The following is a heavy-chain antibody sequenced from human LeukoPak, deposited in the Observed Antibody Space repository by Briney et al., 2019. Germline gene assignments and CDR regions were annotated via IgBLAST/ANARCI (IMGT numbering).Heavy chain of an antibody. V-gene: IGHV3-23*01. CDR2: IYGCGAGP. D-gene: IGHD3-10*01. CDR3: AKVPQPILLWFGESLAY. Sequence: AGSLRLSCAVSGFTFSSYAKSWVRHAQGKGLDRGSAIYGCGAGPFYADYVKGRTTLSRDNSNNTVYLQMNNLRAEDTAVYDCAKVPQPILLWFGESLAYWGQGTLVTVSS. J-gene: IGHJ4*02. CDR1: GFTFSSYA.